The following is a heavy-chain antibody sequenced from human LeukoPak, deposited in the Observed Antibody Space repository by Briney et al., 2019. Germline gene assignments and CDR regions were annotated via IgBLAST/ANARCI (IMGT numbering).Heavy chain of an antibody. D-gene: IGHD2-15*01. CDR3: ARAPVTSCSGVLCYPFDY. V-gene: IGHV3-23*01. CDR2: FRGSGGST. CDR1: GLTFSSYA. Sequence: GGSLRLACAASGLTFSSYAMGWVRQAPGKGLECISGFRGSGGSTYYADSVKGRFTISRDNSKNTLYLQMNSLRAEDAAVYYCARAPVTSCSGVLCYPFDYWGQGTLVTVSS. J-gene: IGHJ4*02.